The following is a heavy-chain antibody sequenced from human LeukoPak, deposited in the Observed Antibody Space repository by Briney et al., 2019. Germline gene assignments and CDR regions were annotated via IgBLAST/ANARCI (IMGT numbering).Heavy chain of an antibody. CDR3: ASGVNSYGVPSFDY. CDR2: ISAYNGNT. Sequence: SVTVSCTASGYTFTSYGISWVRQAPGQGLEWMGWISAYNGNTNYAQKLQGRVTMTTDTSTSTAYMELRSLRSDDTAVYYCASGVNSYGVPSFDYWGQGTLVTVSS. CDR1: GYTFTSYG. D-gene: IGHD5-18*01. V-gene: IGHV1-18*01. J-gene: IGHJ4*02.